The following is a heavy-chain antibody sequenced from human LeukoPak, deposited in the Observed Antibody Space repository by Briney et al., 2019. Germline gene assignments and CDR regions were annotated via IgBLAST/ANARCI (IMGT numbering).Heavy chain of an antibody. V-gene: IGHV4-39*01. CDR1: GGSISSSSDP. Sequence: PSETLFLTCTVSGGSISSSSDPWGWIRQPPGKGLQWIGTIFYSGSTYYNPSLQSRVTISVDTSKNQSYLKVSSVADADTAVYYCARHKIAVTGLVCFEPWGQGTQVTVSS. D-gene: IGHD5-18*01. CDR2: IFYSGST. J-gene: IGHJ5*02. CDR3: ARHKIAVTGLVCFEP.